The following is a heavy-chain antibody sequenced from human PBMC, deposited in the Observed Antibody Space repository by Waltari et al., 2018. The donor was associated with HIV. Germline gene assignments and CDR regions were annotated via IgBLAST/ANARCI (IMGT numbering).Heavy chain of an antibody. V-gene: IGHV4-39*07. D-gene: IGHD2-21*01. CDR3: ARAAAINAIVFEY. CDR2: LSYTGSS. Sequence: HLQLWESGPRLVKPSGTLSLTCTVSGASIRSGDFYWGWIRQTPGQGLEWIGSLSYTGSSYYSASLRGRVSTAIITSKNLFSLNLTSVTAADTAIYYCARAAAINAIVFEYSGQGALVTISS. J-gene: IGHJ4*02. CDR1: GASIRSGDFY.